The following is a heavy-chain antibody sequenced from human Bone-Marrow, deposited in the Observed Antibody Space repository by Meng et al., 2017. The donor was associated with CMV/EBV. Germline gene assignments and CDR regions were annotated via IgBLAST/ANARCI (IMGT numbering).Heavy chain of an antibody. J-gene: IGHJ4*02. CDR2: MNPNSGNT. CDR1: GYTFSYYD. D-gene: IGHD3-10*01. V-gene: IGHV1-8*01. CDR3: ARGEGELLYYFDY. Sequence: ASVKVSCKASGYTFSYYDIIWVRQATGQGLEWMGWMNPNSGNTGYAQKFQGRVTMTRNTSISTAYMELSRLRSDDTAVYYCARGEGELLYYFDYRGQGTLVTVSS.